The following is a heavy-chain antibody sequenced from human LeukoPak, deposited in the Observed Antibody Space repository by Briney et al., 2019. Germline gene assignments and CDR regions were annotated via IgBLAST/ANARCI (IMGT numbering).Heavy chain of an antibody. CDR1: GYTFSNYY. CDR2: INPSSGST. D-gene: IGHD3-10*01. J-gene: IGHJ5*02. V-gene: IGHV1-46*01. CDR3: ARASSDFGELFP. Sequence: GASVKVSCKASGYTFSNYYMHWVRQAPGQGLERMGIINPSSGSTSYTQKFQGRVTMTRDTSTSTVYMDLSSLRSEDTAVYYCARASSDFGELFPWGQGTLVTVSS.